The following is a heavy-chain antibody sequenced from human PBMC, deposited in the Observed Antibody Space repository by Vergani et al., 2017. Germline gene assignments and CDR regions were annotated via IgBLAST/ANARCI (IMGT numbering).Heavy chain of an antibody. CDR3: AKGNLGYSSGASCYYFDF. Sequence: EVPLLESGGGLVQPGGSLRLLCAASGFTFSSYAMSWVRQAPGKGLEWVSAISGSGGSTYYADSVKGRFTISRDNSKNTLYLQMNSLRAEDTAVYYCAKGNLGYSSGASCYYFDFWGRGTLVTGSS. V-gene: IGHV3-23*01. CDR2: ISGSGGST. J-gene: IGHJ4*02. D-gene: IGHD2-15*01. CDR1: GFTFSSYA.